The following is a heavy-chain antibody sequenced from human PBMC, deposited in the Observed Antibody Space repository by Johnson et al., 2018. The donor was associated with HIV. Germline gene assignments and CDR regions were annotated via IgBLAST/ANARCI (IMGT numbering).Heavy chain of an antibody. D-gene: IGHD3-22*01. CDR3: ARDPSYDMAHTDAFDI. V-gene: IGHV3-30*19. CDR2: ISYDGSNK. CDR1: GFTFSSYD. J-gene: IGHJ3*02. Sequence: QMLLVESGGGVVQPGRSLRLSCAASGFTFSSYDMHWVRQATGKGLEWVAVISYDGSNKYYADSVKGRFTISRDNAKNSLYLQMNSLRAEDTAVYYCARDPSYDMAHTDAFDIWGQGTMVTVSS.